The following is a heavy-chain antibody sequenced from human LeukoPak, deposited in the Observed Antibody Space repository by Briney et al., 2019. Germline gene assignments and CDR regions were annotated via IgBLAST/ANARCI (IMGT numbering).Heavy chain of an antibody. V-gene: IGHV4-59*01. J-gene: IGHJ4*02. CDR1: GGSISSYY. D-gene: IGHD3-3*01. Sequence: PSETLSLTCTVSGGSISSYYWSWIRQPPGKGLEWLGYIYYSGSTNYNPSLKSRVTISVDTSKNQFSLKLSSVTAADTAVYYCARGGPTYYDFWSGYPHYFDYWGQGTLVTVSS. CDR3: ARGGPTYYDFWSGYPHYFDY. CDR2: IYYSGST.